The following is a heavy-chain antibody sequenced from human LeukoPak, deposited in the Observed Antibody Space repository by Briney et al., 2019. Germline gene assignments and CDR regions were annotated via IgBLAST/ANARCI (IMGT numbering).Heavy chain of an antibody. D-gene: IGHD6-19*01. Sequence: GRSLRLSCAASGFSFSGYGMHWVRQAPGKGLEWVAVIWYDGSNKYYADSVKGRFTISRDNSKNTLYLQMNSLRAEDTAVYYCARAYSSGWLFDYWGQGTLVTVSS. CDR3: ARAYSSGWLFDY. CDR2: IWYDGSNK. V-gene: IGHV3-33*01. J-gene: IGHJ4*02. CDR1: GFSFSGYG.